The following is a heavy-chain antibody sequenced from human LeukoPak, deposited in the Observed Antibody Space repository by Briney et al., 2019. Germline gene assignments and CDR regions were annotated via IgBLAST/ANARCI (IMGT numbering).Heavy chain of an antibody. D-gene: IGHD3-10*01. Sequence: GESLKISCKGSGYSFTSYWIGWVRQMPGKGLEWMGIIYPGDSDTRYSPSFQGQDTISADKSISTAYLQWSSLKASDTAMYYCARRHYYGSGSYPLPFDYWGQGTLVTVSS. CDR3: ARRHYYGSGSYPLPFDY. CDR1: GYSFTSYW. J-gene: IGHJ4*02. V-gene: IGHV5-51*01. CDR2: IYPGDSDT.